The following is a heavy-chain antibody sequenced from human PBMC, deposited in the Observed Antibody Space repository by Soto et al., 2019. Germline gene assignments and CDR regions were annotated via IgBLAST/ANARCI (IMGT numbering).Heavy chain of an antibody. CDR3: ARHDHGYNRYYGMDV. CDR1: GGSISSSSYY. D-gene: IGHD4-17*01. J-gene: IGHJ6*02. CDR2: IYYSGST. V-gene: IGHV4-39*01. Sequence: SETLSLTCTVSGGSISSSSYYWGWIRQPPGKGLEWIGSIYYSGSTYYNPSLKSRVTISVDTSKNQFSLKLSSVTAADTAVYYCARHDHGYNRYYGMDVWGQGTTVTVSS.